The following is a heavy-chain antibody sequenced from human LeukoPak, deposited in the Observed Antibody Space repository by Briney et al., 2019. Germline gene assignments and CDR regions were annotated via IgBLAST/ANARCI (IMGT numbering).Heavy chain of an antibody. CDR3: ARLEKYYDFWSGYYTRTGRFDP. CDR1: GGSISSYY. J-gene: IGHJ5*02. D-gene: IGHD3-3*01. CDR2: IYYSGST. V-gene: IGHV4-59*01. Sequence: SGTLSLTCTVSGGSISSYYWSWIRQPPGKGLEWIGYIYYSGSTNYNPSLKSRVTISVDTSKNQFSLKLSSVTAADTAVYYCARLEKYYDFWSGYYTRTGRFDPWGQGTLVTVSS.